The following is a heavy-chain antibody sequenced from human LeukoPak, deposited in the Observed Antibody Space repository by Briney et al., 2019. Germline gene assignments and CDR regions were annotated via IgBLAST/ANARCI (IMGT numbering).Heavy chain of an antibody. CDR1: GFIFSDFY. J-gene: IGHJ4*02. V-gene: IGHV3-11*05. Sequence: PGGSLRLSCAGSGFIFSDFYINWIRQSPGKGLEWLAYISPDGSYTTYGDSVRGRFVISRDNAKNSVSLQMNSLRVEDTAVYFCECDHVPGAFEYWGQGARVTVS. CDR2: ISPDGSYT. CDR3: ECDHVPGAFEY.